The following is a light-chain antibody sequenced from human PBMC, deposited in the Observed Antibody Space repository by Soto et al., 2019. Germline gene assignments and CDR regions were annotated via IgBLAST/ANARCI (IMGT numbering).Light chain of an antibody. CDR1: QDISNS. J-gene: IGKJ1*01. V-gene: IGKV1-33*01. CDR3: HHHHSLPPWT. Sequence: DIQMTQSPSSLSTFVGDRVTMTCQASQDISNSLNWYQQKPGKPPQLLIYDASNLETGVSPRFSAGRSGTNFTLTINSLQPEDLATYYCHHHHSLPPWTFGPGTKVEI. CDR2: DAS.